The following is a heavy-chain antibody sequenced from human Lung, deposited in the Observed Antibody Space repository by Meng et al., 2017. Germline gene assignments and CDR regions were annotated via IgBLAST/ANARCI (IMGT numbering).Heavy chain of an antibody. J-gene: IGHJ5*01. Sequence: VKMQKLRPGPVKPLLSLSLTCAISGGIVSSNGAAWNRIRKSPSRGLEWLGRTYSRSKWYSDYATSVRSRITINADTSKNQFSMQLNSLTPEDTAVYYCTGVGHKNWFDSWGQGTLVTVSS. CDR2: TYSRSKWYS. D-gene: IGHD2-21*01. CDR1: GGIVSSNGAA. V-gene: IGHV6-1*01. CDR3: TGVGHKNWFDS.